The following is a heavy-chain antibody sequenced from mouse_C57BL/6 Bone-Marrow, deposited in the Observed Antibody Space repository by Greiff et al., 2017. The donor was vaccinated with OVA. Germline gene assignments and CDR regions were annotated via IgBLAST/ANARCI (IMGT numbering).Heavy chain of an antibody. Sequence: QVQLQQSGAELVRPGASVTLSCKASGYTFTDYEMHWVKQTPVHGLEWIGAIDPETGGTAYNQKFKGKAILTADKSSSTAYMELRSLTSEDSAVYYCTLLYYGNYYVDYWGQGTTLTGSS. D-gene: IGHD2-1*01. V-gene: IGHV1-15*01. CDR1: GYTFTDYE. CDR3: TLLYYGNYYVDY. J-gene: IGHJ2*01. CDR2: IDPETGGT.